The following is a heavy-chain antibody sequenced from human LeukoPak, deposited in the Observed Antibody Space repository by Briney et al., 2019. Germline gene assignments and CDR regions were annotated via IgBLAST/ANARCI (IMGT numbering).Heavy chain of an antibody. CDR3: ARNALVYYDSSGSHFDY. CDR1: GYTFTSYG. Sequence: ASVKVSCKASGYTFTSYGISWVRQAPGQGLEWMGWISAYNGNTNYAQKLQGRVTMTTDTSTSTAYMELRSLRSDDTDVYYCARNALVYYDSSGSHFDYWGQGTLVTVSS. CDR2: ISAYNGNT. V-gene: IGHV1-18*01. J-gene: IGHJ4*02. D-gene: IGHD3-22*01.